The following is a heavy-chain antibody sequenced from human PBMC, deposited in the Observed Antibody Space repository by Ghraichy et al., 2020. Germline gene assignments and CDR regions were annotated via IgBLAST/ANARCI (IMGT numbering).Heavy chain of an antibody. CDR2: ISYDGSNK. V-gene: IGHV3-30*18. Sequence: GGSLRLSCAASGFTFSSYGMHWVRQAPGKGLEWVAVISYDGSNKYYADSVKGRFTISRDNSKNTLYLQMNSLRAEDTAVYYCAKDLYYYDSSGYSAFDIWGQGTMVTVSS. CDR1: GFTFSSYG. D-gene: IGHD3-22*01. CDR3: AKDLYYYDSSGYSAFDI. J-gene: IGHJ3*02.